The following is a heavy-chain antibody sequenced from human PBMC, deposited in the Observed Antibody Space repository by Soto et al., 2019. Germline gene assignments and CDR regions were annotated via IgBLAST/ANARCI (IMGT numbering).Heavy chain of an antibody. CDR2: IRSKANSYAT. Sequence: GGSLRLACAASGFTFSGSAMHWVRQASGKGLEWVGRIRSKANSYATAYAASVKGRFTISRDDSKNTAYLQMNSLKTEDTAVYYCTRPSDCSSTSCDDYWGQGTLVTVSS. CDR3: TRPSDCSSTSCDDY. D-gene: IGHD2-2*01. J-gene: IGHJ4*02. V-gene: IGHV3-73*01. CDR1: GFTFSGSA.